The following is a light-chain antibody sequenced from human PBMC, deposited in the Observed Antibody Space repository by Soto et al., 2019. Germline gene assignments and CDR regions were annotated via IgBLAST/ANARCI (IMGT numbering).Light chain of an antibody. Sequence: DIQMTQSPSSLSASVGDRVTITCRASQSISTYLHCYQQKRGKAPNLLIYVTSTLQSGVPSRFSGSGSGTDFTLTISSLHPEHFATYFCQHGYSTPLTFGGGTKVDIK. CDR1: QSISTY. CDR2: VTS. CDR3: QHGYSTPLT. V-gene: IGKV1-39*01. J-gene: IGKJ4*01.